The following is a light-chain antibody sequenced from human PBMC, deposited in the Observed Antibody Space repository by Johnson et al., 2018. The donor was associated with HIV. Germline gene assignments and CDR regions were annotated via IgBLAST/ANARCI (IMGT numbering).Light chain of an antibody. J-gene: IGLJ1*01. CDR3: GTWDSSLILYV. CDR2: ENT. Sequence: QSVLTQPPSVSAAPRQKVTISCSGSSSNIGNNYVSWYQQLPGTAPKLLIYENTKRPSGIPDRFSGSKSGTSATLGITGLQTGDEADYYCGTWDSSLILYVFGTGTKVTVL. V-gene: IGLV1-51*02. CDR1: SSNIGNNY.